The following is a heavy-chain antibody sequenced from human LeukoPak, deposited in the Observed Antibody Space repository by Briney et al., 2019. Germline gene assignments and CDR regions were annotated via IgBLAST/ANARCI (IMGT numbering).Heavy chain of an antibody. CDR2: IYPGDPDT. CDR1: GYNFTSYW. D-gene: IGHD3-10*01. J-gene: IGHJ4*02. CDR3: ARHTRDDYYGWGSYYNDN. Sequence: GESLKISCKGSGYNFTSYWIGWVRQMPGKGLEWMGIIYPGDPDTRYSPSFQGQVTISADKSITTAYLQWSSLKASDTAIYYCARHTRDDYYGWGSYYNDNWGQGTLVTVSS. V-gene: IGHV5-51*01.